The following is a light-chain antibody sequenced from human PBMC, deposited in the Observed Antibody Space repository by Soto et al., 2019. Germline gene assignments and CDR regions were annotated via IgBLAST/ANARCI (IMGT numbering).Light chain of an antibody. CDR1: QSISSY. V-gene: IGKV1-39*01. Sequence: DIQMTQSPSSLSASVGDRVTITCRASQSISSYLNWYQQKPGKAPKLLIYAAFILQSGVPSRFSGYGSGTDFTLSISSLQPEDFATYYCQQADSFPITFGQGTRLEI. CDR3: QQADSFPIT. J-gene: IGKJ5*01. CDR2: AAF.